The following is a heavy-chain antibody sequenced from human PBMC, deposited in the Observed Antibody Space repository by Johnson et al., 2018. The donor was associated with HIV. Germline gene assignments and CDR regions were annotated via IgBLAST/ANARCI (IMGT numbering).Heavy chain of an antibody. CDR1: GFTFDDYG. V-gene: IGHV3-20*04. J-gene: IGHJ3*02. CDR2: INWNGGST. CDR3: ARDQEGYYDSVFDM. Sequence: VQLVESGGGVVQPGGSLRLSCAASGFTFDDYGMNWVRQAPGKGLEWVSGINWNGGSTFYADSVKGRFTISRDNANNSLFLQMNSLRAEDTAFYYCARDQEGYYDSVFDMWGQGTLVTVSS. D-gene: IGHD1-26*01.